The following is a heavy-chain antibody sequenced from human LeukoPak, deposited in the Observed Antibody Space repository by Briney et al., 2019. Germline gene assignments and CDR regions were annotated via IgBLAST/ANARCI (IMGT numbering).Heavy chain of an antibody. J-gene: IGHJ4*02. Sequence: SETLSLTCTVSAGSISRRNHYWGWIRQPPGKGLEWIGSIYLIGTNYSNPSLKSRVTISVDTSKNQLSLKLRSVTAADTALYYCARQVGATTLIDSWGQGTLVPVSS. D-gene: IGHD1-26*01. CDR3: ARQVGATTLIDS. CDR1: AGSISRRNHY. V-gene: IGHV4-39*01. CDR2: IYLIGTN.